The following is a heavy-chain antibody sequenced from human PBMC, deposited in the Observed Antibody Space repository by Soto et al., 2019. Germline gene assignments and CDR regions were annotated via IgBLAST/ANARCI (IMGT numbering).Heavy chain of an antibody. J-gene: IGHJ3*01. D-gene: IGHD1-26*01. Sequence: GESLKISGKGSGGSVSSYCIGCVLQRPGKGLEWMRTIYPGDFHAIYSPSFQGQVTMSADKSISTAYLQWSSLKASDTAMYYCARPYSGGPNDPFDVWGQGTMVTVSS. CDR1: GGSVSSYC. CDR2: IYPGDFHA. V-gene: IGHV5-51*01. CDR3: ARPYSGGPNDPFDV.